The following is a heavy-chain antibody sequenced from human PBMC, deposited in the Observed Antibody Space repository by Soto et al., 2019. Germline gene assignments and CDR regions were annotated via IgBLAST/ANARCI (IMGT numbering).Heavy chain of an antibody. D-gene: IGHD5-18*01. CDR1: GFTFSSYA. J-gene: IGHJ5*02. V-gene: IGHV3-23*01. Sequence: EVQLLESGGGLVQPGGSMRLSCAASGFTFSSYAMSWVRQAPGKGLEWVSAISGSGGSTYYADSVKGRFTISSDNSKNTLYLKMNSLRAEDTAVYYCAKGVYSYGYKRGWFDPWGQGTLVTVSS. CDR2: ISGSGGST. CDR3: AKGVYSYGYKRGWFDP.